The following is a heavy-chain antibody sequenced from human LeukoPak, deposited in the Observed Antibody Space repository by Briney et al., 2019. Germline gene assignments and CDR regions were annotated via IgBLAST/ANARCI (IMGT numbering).Heavy chain of an antibody. CDR3: ARAVGDGGNSDAFDI. Sequence: GASVKVSCKASGYTFISHGISWVRQATGQGLEWMGWMNPNSGNTGYAQKFQGRVTMTRNTSISTAYMELSSLRSEDTAVYYCARAVGDGGNSDAFDIWGQGTMVTVSS. CDR1: GYTFISHG. J-gene: IGHJ3*02. V-gene: IGHV1-8*02. CDR2: MNPNSGNT. D-gene: IGHD4-23*01.